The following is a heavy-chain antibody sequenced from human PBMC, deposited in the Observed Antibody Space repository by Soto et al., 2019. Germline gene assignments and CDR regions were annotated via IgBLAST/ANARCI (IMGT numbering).Heavy chain of an antibody. Sequence: PSETLSLTCTVSGGSISSYYWSWIRQPPGKGLEWIGYIYYSGSTNYNPSLKSRVTISVDTSKNQFSLKLSSVTAADTAVYYCARGQRFITPFDPWGQGTLVTVSS. V-gene: IGHV4-59*01. CDR2: IYYSGST. J-gene: IGHJ5*02. D-gene: IGHD3-22*01. CDR1: GGSISSYY. CDR3: ARGQRFITPFDP.